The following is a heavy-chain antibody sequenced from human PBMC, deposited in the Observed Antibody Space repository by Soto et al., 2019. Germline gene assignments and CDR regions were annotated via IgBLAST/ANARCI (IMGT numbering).Heavy chain of an antibody. D-gene: IGHD3-9*01. V-gene: IGHV4-34*01. CDR1: GGSFSGYY. Sequence: SETLSLTCAVYGGSFSGYYWSWIRQPPGKGLEWIGEINHSGSTNYNPSLKSRVTIPVDTSKSQFSLKLSSVTAADTAVYYCARGGGVLRYFATNWFDPWGQGTLVTVSS. J-gene: IGHJ5*02. CDR3: ARGGGVLRYFATNWFDP. CDR2: INHSGST.